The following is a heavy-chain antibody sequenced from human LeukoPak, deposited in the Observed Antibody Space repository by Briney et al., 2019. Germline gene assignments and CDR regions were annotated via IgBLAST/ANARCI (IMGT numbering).Heavy chain of an antibody. J-gene: IGHJ4*02. CDR2: LYNTGNT. Sequence: PRGSLRLSCAASGFTVNSNYLSWVRQAPGKGLEWVSTLYNTGNTYYANSVKGRFSISRDNSKNTLFLQMNSLRAEDTAVYYCARLTADGRLYFVDWGPGTLVTVSS. CDR1: GFTVNSNY. D-gene: IGHD6-13*01. CDR3: ARLTADGRLYFVD. V-gene: IGHV3-53*01.